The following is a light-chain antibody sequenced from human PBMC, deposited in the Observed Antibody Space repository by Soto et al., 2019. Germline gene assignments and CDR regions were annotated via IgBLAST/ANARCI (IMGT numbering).Light chain of an antibody. J-gene: IGLJ3*02. CDR2: GVS. V-gene: IGLV2-14*01. Sequence: QSALTQPASVSGSPGQSITISCTGTSSDAVSWYQVHPDKAPKLLIYGVSNRPSGVSGRFSGSKSGNTASLTISGLQAEDEADYYCSTYTNSITWLFGGGTKLTVL. CDR3: STYTNSITWL. CDR1: SSDAV.